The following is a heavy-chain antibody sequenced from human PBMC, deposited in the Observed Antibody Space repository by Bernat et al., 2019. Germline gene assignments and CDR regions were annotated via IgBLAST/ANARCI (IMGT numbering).Heavy chain of an antibody. CDR3: ARRDARGVFDY. CDR1: GGSISSSSYY. D-gene: IGHD3-16*01. J-gene: IGHJ4*02. Sequence: QLQLQESGPGLVKPSETLSLTCTVSGGSISSSSYYWGWIRQPPGKGLEWIGSIYYSGSTYYNPSLKSRVTISVDTSKNQFSLKLSSVTAADTAVYYCARRDARGVFDYWGQGTLVTVSS. V-gene: IGHV4-39*01. CDR2: IYYSGST.